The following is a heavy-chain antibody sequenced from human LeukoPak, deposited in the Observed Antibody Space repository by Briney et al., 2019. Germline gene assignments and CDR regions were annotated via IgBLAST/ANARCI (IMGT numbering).Heavy chain of an antibody. J-gene: IGHJ4*02. CDR1: GFTFSNYW. V-gene: IGHV3-74*01. D-gene: IGHD2-15*01. Sequence: GGSLRLSCAASGFTFSNYWMHCVRQAPGKGLVWVSRINSDGSITSYADSVKGRFTISRDNAKNTLYLQMNSLRAEDTAVYYCARGYCSSGNCYFLDSRGQGTLVTVSS. CDR3: ARGYCSSGNCYFLDS. CDR2: INSDGSIT.